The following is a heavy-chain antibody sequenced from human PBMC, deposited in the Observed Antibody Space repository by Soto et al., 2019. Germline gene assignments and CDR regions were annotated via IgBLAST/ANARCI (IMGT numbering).Heavy chain of an antibody. CDR2: INSDGSTT. D-gene: IGHD5-12*01. CDR3: AKETVATIRPTRIYYYYGLDV. V-gene: IGHV3-74*01. CDR1: GFTFSNYW. Sequence: GGSLRLSCAASGFTFSNYWMHWVRRAPGQGLVWVSRINSDGSTTTYSDSVKGRFIISRDNSKNTLYLEMNSLRAEDTAVYYCAKETVATIRPTRIYYYYGLDVWGQGTTVTVSS. J-gene: IGHJ6*02.